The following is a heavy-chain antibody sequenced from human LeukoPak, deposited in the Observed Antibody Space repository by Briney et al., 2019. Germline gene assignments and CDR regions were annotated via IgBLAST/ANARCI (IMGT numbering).Heavy chain of an antibody. D-gene: IGHD6-13*01. CDR2: ISSSSSTI. V-gene: IGHV3-48*04. CDR1: GFTFSSYS. CDR3: AREGIAAVGALDY. J-gene: IGHJ4*02. Sequence: GGSLRLSCAASGFTFSSYSMNWVRQAPGKGLEWVSYISSSSSTIYYADSVKGRFTISRDNAKNSLYLQMNSLRAEDTAVYYCAREGIAAVGALDYWGQGTLVTVSS.